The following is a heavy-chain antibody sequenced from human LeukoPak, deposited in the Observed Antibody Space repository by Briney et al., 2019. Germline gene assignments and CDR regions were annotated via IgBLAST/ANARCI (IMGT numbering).Heavy chain of an antibody. V-gene: IGHV3-23*01. J-gene: IGHJ4*02. CDR2: ICGSVSGSGDCT. D-gene: IGHD6-19*01. CDR3: AKDPLAVAGSPVYYFDC. Sequence: PGGSLRLSCAASGFSFGSYAMSWVRQAAGKGLEWVSEICGSVSGSGDCTHYADSVKGRFTISRDNSKNTLYLQMNSLRAEDTAVYYCAKDPLAVAGSPVYYFDCWGQGTLVTVSS. CDR1: GFSFGSYA.